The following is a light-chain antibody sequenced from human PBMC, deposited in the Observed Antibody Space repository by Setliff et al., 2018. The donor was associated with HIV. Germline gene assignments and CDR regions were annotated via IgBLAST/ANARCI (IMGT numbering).Light chain of an antibody. J-gene: IGLJ2*01. V-gene: IGLV2-23*02. CDR1: SSDVGSYNL. CDR3: CSYAGSSTFV. Sequence: QSVLTQPASVSGSPGQSITISCTGTSSDVGSYNLVSWYQQHPGKAPKLIIYEVSKRPSGVSNRFSGSNSGNTASLTISGLQTEDEADYYCCSYAGSSTFVFGGGTK. CDR2: EVS.